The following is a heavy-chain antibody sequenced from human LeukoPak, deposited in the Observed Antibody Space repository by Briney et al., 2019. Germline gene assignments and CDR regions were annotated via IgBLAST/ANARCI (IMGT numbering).Heavy chain of an antibody. V-gene: IGHV1-69*04. J-gene: IGHJ4*02. Sequence: SAKVSCKPSGGTFSDYAFSWVRQAPGQGLEWVARIIPILGITNSALKFRGRVTITADNSTSTAHMELSSLTSEDTAVYYCARSYYGSGSYYYYFDYWAQGTLVTVSS. CDR2: IIPILGIT. CDR3: ARSYYGSGSYYYYFDY. CDR1: GGTFSDYA. D-gene: IGHD3-10*01.